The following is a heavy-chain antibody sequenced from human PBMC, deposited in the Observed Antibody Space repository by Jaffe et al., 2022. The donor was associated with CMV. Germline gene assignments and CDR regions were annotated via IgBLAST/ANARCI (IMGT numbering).Heavy chain of an antibody. J-gene: IGHJ6*02. CDR3: AREDGVVIPGVTWARLPRKEDYRHNGIDV. CDR1: GFTFSTYR. D-gene: IGHD2-2*01. CDR2: ISSSSSMR. Sequence: EVQLVESGGGWVQPGGSLRLSCAASGFTFSTYRMNWVRQAPGKGLEWVSYISSSSSMRNYADSVRGRFTISRDNDKNSLYLQMSSLRDEDTAVYYCAREDGVVIPGVTWARLPRKEDYRHNGIDVWGQGTTVTVSS. V-gene: IGHV3-48*02.